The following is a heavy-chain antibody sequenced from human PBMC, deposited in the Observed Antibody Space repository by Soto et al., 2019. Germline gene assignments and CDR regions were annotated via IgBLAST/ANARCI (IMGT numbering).Heavy chain of an antibody. V-gene: IGHV3-23*01. J-gene: IGHJ4*02. CDR1: GFTVSSNY. Sequence: HPGGSLRLSCAASGFTVSSNYMSWVRQAPGKGLEWVSVISGSGGSTYYADSVKGRFTISRDNSKNTLYLQMNSLRAEDTAVYYCAKQNGYGGNSELEYWGQGTLVTVSS. CDR2: ISGSGGST. CDR3: AKQNGYGGNSELEY. D-gene: IGHD2-21*02.